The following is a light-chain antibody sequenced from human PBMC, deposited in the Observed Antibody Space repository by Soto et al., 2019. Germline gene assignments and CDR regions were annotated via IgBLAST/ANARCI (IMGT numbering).Light chain of an antibody. V-gene: IGLV2-8*01. Sequence: QSALTQPPSASGSPGQSVTISCTGTSSDVGGYKYVSWYQQHPGKAPKLMIFEVNKRPSGVLDRFSGSKSGNTASLTVSGFQAEDEADYYCSSYAGINNLGVFGTGTKLTVL. CDR3: SSYAGINNLGV. CDR1: SSDVGGYKY. J-gene: IGLJ1*01. CDR2: EVN.